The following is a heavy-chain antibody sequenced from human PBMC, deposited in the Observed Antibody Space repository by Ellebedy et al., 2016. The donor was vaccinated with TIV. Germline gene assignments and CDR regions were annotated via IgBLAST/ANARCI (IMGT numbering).Heavy chain of an antibody. CDR3: AREGLAGALDY. V-gene: IGHV3-48*02. CDR2: ISSSTSTI. Sequence: PGGSLRLSCAASGFTFSSAIMNWVRQAPGKGLEWVSYISSSTSTIYYADSVKGRFTVSRDNAKNSVYLQMNSLRDEDTAVYYCAREGLAGALDYWGQGTLVTVSS. CDR1: GFTFSSAI. D-gene: IGHD6-13*01. J-gene: IGHJ4*02.